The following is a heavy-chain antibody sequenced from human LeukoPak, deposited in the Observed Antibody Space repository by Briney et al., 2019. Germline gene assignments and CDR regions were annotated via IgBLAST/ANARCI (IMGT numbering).Heavy chain of an antibody. Sequence: SVKVSRKASGGTFSSYAISWVRQAPGQGLEWMGRIIPIFGIANYAQKFQGRVTITADKSTSTAYMELSSLRSEDTAVYYCARDYTTRDYDFWSGRNVNWFDPWGRGTLVTVSS. CDR1: GGTFSSYA. CDR2: IIPIFGIA. D-gene: IGHD3-3*01. V-gene: IGHV1-69*04. J-gene: IGHJ5*02. CDR3: ARDYTTRDYDFWSGRNVNWFDP.